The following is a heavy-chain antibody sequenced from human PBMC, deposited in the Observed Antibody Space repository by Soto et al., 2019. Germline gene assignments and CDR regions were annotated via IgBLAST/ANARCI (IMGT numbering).Heavy chain of an antibody. V-gene: IGHV3-30-3*01. CDR1: GFTFSSYA. J-gene: IGHJ4*02. D-gene: IGHD1-26*01. Sequence: AGGSLRLSCAASGFTFSSYAMHWVRQAPGKGLEWVAVISYDGSNKYYADSVKGRFTISRDNSKNTLYLQMNSLRAEDTAVYYCASDPGGSYLFDYWGQGTLVTVSS. CDR3: ASDPGGSYLFDY. CDR2: ISYDGSNK.